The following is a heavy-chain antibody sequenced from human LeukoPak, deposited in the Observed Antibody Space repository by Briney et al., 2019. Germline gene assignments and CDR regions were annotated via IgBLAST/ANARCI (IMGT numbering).Heavy chain of an antibody. Sequence: SETLSLTCTVSGVSISSYYWSRLRQPPGKGLEGSGYIYYSGSTYYNPSLKSRVTISVDTSKNQFSLKLSSVTAADTAVYYCARAYGPGPSDYWGQGTLVTVSS. CDR1: GVSISSYY. CDR3: ARAYGPGPSDY. J-gene: IGHJ4*02. D-gene: IGHD3-10*01. CDR2: IYYSGST. V-gene: IGHV4-59*12.